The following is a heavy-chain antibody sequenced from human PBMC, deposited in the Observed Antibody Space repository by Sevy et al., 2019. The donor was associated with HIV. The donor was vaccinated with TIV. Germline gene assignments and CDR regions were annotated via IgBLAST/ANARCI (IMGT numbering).Heavy chain of an antibody. CDR3: ALERLSSDVAEYFQN. CDR2: ISFDATNK. Sequence: GGSLRLSCAASGFTFNRYSMHWVRQAPGKGLEWVATISFDATNKHYPDSAKGQFTSSRESFQNSRFLQMDSLRPGDTAVYYCALERLSSDVAEYFQNWGQGTLVTVSS. J-gene: IGHJ1*01. CDR1: GFTFNRYS. V-gene: IGHV3-30-3*01. D-gene: IGHD1-1*01.